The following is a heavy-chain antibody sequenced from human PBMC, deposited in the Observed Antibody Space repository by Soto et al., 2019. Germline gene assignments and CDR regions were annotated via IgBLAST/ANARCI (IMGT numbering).Heavy chain of an antibody. J-gene: IGHJ5*02. CDR2: ISAYNGNT. CDR1: GYTFTSYG. Sequence: ASVKVSCKASGYTFTSYGISWVRQAPGQGLEWMGWISAYNGNTNYAQKLQGRVTMTTDTSTSTAYMELTSLRSDDTAVYYCARSYYYDSSGYYLPWGQRTLVTVSS. D-gene: IGHD3-22*01. V-gene: IGHV1-18*01. CDR3: ARSYYYDSSGYYLP.